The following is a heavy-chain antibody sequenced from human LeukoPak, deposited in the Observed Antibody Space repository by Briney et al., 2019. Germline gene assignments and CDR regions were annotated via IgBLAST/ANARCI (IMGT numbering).Heavy chain of an antibody. Sequence: SETLSLTCTVSGGFISSYYWSWIRQPPGKGLEWIGYIFNSGGTNYNPSLKSRVTISVDTSKNQFSLKLSSVTAADTDVYFCALGDCSSTSCYVFDYWGQGTLVTVSS. D-gene: IGHD2-2*01. CDR3: ALGDCSSTSCYVFDY. V-gene: IGHV4-59*01. J-gene: IGHJ4*02. CDR2: IFNSGGT. CDR1: GGFISSYY.